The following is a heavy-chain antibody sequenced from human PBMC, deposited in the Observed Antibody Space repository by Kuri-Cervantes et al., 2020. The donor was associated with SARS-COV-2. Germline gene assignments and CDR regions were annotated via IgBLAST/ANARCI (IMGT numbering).Heavy chain of an antibody. CDR2: ISGSGGST. Sequence: GESLKTSCAASGFTFSRYAMSWVRQAPGKGLEWVSAISGSGGSTYDADSVKGRFTISRDNSKNTLYLQMNSLRAEDTAVYYCAKFYRDIVVVPAARGFYFDYWGQGTLVTVSS. V-gene: IGHV3-23*01. CDR3: AKFYRDIVVVPAARGFYFDY. CDR1: GFTFSRYA. J-gene: IGHJ4*02. D-gene: IGHD2-2*01.